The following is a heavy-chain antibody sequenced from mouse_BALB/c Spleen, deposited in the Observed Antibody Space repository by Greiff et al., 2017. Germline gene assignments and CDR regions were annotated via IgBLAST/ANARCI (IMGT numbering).Heavy chain of an antibody. CDR2: ISSGGST. Sequence: EVQGVESGGGLVKPGGSLKLSCAASGFTFSSYAMSWVRQTPEKRLEWVASISSGGSTYYPDSVKGRFTISRDNARNILYLQMSSLRSEDTAMYYCARAPDGYSFAYWGQGTLVTVSA. D-gene: IGHD2-3*01. CDR3: ARAPDGYSFAY. V-gene: IGHV5-6-5*01. J-gene: IGHJ3*01. CDR1: GFTFSSYA.